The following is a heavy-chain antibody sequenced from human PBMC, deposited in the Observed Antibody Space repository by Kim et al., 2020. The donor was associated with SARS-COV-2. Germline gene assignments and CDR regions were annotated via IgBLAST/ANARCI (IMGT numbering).Heavy chain of an antibody. V-gene: IGHV3-15*01. CDR1: GFTFSNAW. J-gene: IGHJ6*02. CDR2: IKSKTDGGTT. CDR3: THQSVLRYFDWSYNYYGMDV. D-gene: IGHD3-9*01. Sequence: GGSLRLSCAASGFTFSNAWLSWVRQAPGPGLEWVGSIKSKTDGGTTDYAAPVKGRIIISRDDSKNTLYLQMNSLKTEDTAVYYCTHQSVLRYFDWSYNYYGMDVWGQGTTVTVSS.